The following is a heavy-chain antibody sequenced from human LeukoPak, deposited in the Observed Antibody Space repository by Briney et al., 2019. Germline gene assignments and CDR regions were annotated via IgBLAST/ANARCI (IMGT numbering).Heavy chain of an antibody. CDR2: IIPIFGTA. D-gene: IGHD2-2*01. J-gene: IGHJ5*02. CDR3: ARAASSPDIVVVPWFDP. Sequence: ASVKVSCKASGGTFSSYAISWVRQAPGQGLEWMGGIIPIFGTANYAQKFQGRVTITADKSTSTAYMELSSLRSEDTAVYYCARAASSPDIVVVPWFDPWAREPLSPSPQ. CDR1: GGTFSSYA. V-gene: IGHV1-69*06.